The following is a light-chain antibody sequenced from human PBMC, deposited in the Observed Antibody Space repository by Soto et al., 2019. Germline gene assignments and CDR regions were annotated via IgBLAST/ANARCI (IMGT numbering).Light chain of an antibody. CDR2: GAS. CDR1: QSVSSY. J-gene: IGKJ1*01. Sequence: EVVMTQSPATLSVSPGERVTLSCRASQSVSSYLAWYQQKPGQAPRLLIYGASSRATDIPDRFSGSGSGTDFTLTISSLQSEDFAVYYCQQYNNWPPWTFGQGTKVDIK. CDR3: QQYNNWPPWT. V-gene: IGKV3D-15*01.